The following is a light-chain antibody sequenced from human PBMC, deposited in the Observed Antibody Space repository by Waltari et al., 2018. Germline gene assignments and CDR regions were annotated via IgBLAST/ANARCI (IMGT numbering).Light chain of an antibody. Sequence: NQLTQSPSSLSASVGDRVTITCRASQAISGYLAWYQQKPGKAPKLLIYAASTLQSGVPSRFSGSGSGTDFTLTISSLQPEDFATYYCQQYNSYPFTFGGGTKVEIK. CDR3: QQYNSYPFT. CDR2: AAS. CDR1: QAISGY. V-gene: IGKV1-9*01. J-gene: IGKJ4*01.